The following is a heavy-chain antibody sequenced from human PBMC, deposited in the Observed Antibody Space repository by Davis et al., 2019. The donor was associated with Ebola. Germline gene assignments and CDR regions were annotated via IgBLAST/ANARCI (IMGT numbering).Heavy chain of an antibody. CDR2: IRNKAYGGTT. V-gene: IGHV3-49*04. J-gene: IGHJ4*02. CDR1: GFNFGEYA. Sequence: GESLKISCTASGFNFGEYALTWVRQTPRKGLEWVGFIRNKAYGGTTEYAASVKGRFTISRVDSGNIAYLQMNSLKIEDTAVYYCARESGGGIDYWGQGTLVTVSS. CDR3: ARESGGGIDY. D-gene: IGHD1-26*01.